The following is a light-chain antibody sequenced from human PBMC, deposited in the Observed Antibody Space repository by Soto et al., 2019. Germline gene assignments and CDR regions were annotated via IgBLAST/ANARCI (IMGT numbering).Light chain of an antibody. V-gene: IGKV1-13*02. CDR1: QVINSF. Sequence: AIQLTQSPSSLSAPVGDRVTITCRASQVINSFLAWYQQKPGKAPKLLIYAASSLQTGVPSRFSGSGSATDFTLTINSLQPEDFATYYCQQTDSYPSTFGGGTKVDIK. CDR3: QQTDSYPST. CDR2: AAS. J-gene: IGKJ4*01.